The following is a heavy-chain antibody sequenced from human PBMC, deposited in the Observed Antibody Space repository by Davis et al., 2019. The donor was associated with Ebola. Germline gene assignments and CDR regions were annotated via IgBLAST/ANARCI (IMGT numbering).Heavy chain of an antibody. D-gene: IGHD2-8*02. CDR1: GDSVSSNSAT. V-gene: IGHV6-1*01. CDR2: TYYRSKWYS. CDR3: ARHQNVWYYFDY. J-gene: IGHJ4*02. Sequence: SQTLSLTCAISGDSVSSNSATWNWIRQSPSRGLEWLGRTYYRSKWYSDYAVSVQSRITINPDTSKNQFSLHLNSVTPDDTAVYYCARHQNVWYYFDYWGQGTLVTVSS.